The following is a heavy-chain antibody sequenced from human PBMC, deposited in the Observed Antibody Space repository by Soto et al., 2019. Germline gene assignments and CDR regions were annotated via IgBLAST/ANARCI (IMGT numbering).Heavy chain of an antibody. CDR2: LSSGSRYV. J-gene: IGHJ4*02. V-gene: IGHV3-21*01. CDR3: VRGGSSRSY. CDR1: GFTFTNYI. D-gene: IGHD3-16*02. Sequence: GGSLSLSCTAAGFTFTNYIMSLVRQAPGKGLEWVSSLSSGSRYVYYVDSVKGRFTISRDDAKNSVYLQMNSLRAEDAAVYYCVRGGSSRSYWGQGSRVTVSS.